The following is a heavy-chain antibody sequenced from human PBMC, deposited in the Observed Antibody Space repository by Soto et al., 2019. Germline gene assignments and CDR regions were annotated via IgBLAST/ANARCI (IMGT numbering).Heavy chain of an antibody. CDR2: IIPIFGTA. Sequence: QVQLVQSGAEVKKPGSSVKVSCKASGGTFSSYAISWVRQAPGQGLEWMGGIIPIFGTANYAQKFQVRVTITADEATSTAYMELSSQRSDDTAVYYCARHVAAAGYYYGLDVWGQGTTVTVSS. D-gene: IGHD6-13*01. J-gene: IGHJ6*02. CDR3: ARHVAAAGYYYGLDV. CDR1: GGTFSSYA. V-gene: IGHV1-69*12.